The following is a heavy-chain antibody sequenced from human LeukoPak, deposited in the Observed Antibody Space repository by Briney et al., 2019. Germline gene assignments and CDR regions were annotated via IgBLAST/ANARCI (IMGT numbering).Heavy chain of an antibody. V-gene: IGHV1-2*02. CDR3: ARDNVLEWLLQGFDP. CDR2: INPNSGGT. CDR1: GYSFTGYY. D-gene: IGHD3-3*01. Sequence: GASVKVSCKASGYSFTGYYIHWVRQAPGQGLEWMGWINPNSGGTNYAQKFQGRVTMTGDTSISTAYMELNRLTSDDTAVYYCARDNVLEWLLQGFDPWGQGTLVTVSS. J-gene: IGHJ5*02.